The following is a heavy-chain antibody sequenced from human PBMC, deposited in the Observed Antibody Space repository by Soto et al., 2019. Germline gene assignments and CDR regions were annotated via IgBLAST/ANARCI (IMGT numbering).Heavy chain of an antibody. J-gene: IGHJ6*02. CDR3: ARQLLWTTVNTDNYYYGIDV. D-gene: IGHD4-17*01. CDR2: IYPGDSDT. Sequence: PGESLKISCKGSGYSFTSYWIGWVRQMPGKGLEWMGIIYPGDSDTRYSPSLQGQVTISADKSISTAYLQWSSLKASDTAMYYCARQLLWTTVNTDNYYYGIDVWGQGTTVTVSS. CDR1: GYSFTSYW. V-gene: IGHV5-51*01.